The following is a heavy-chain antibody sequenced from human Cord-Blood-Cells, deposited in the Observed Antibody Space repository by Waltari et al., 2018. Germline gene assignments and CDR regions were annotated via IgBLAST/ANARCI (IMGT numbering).Heavy chain of an antibody. V-gene: IGHV4-39*01. D-gene: IGHD6-6*01. J-gene: IGHJ4*02. CDR1: GGSIIRSSYY. Sequence: QLQLQESGPGLVKPSETLSLTCTVSGGSIIRSSYYWGWIRQPPVKGLEWIGSIYYSGSTYYNPSLKSRVTISVDTSKNQFSLKLSSVTAADTAVYYCARRGAARPFDYWGQGTLVTVSS. CDR2: IYYSGST. CDR3: ARRGAARPFDY.